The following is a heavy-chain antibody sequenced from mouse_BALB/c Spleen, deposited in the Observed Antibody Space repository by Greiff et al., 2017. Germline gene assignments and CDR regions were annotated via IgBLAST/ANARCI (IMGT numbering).Heavy chain of an antibody. Sequence: EVTLVESGGGLVKPGGSLKLSCAASGFTFSDYYMSWVRQTPEKRLAWVATISDGGSYTYYPDSVKGRFTISRDNAKNNLYLQMSSLKSEDTAMYYCARDLPLAYWGQGTLVTVAA. CDR3: ARDLPLAY. CDR2: ISDGGSYT. CDR1: GFTFSDYY. J-gene: IGHJ3*01. V-gene: IGHV5-4*02. D-gene: IGHD5-5*01.